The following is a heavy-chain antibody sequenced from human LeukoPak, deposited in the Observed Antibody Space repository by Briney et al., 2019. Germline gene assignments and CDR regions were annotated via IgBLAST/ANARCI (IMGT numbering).Heavy chain of an antibody. V-gene: IGHV4-61*08. CDR1: GGSISSGGYY. J-gene: IGHJ6*02. CDR2: IYYSGST. Sequence: SQTLSLTCTVSGGSISSGGYYWSWIRQPPGKGLEWIGYIYYSGSTNYNPSLKSRVTISVDTSKNQFSLKLSSVTAADTAMYYCARVGGANYYYYGMDVWGQGTTVTVSS. D-gene: IGHD3-3*01. CDR3: ARVGGANYYYYGMDV.